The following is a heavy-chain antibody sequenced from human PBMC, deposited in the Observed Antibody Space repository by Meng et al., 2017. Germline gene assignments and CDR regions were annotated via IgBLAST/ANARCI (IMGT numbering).Heavy chain of an antibody. D-gene: IGHD6-13*01. CDR2: ISSSGGYI. J-gene: IGHJ6*02. CDR1: GFSFSTYN. CDR3: ARSLYSSSWYIPLNYYGMDV. V-gene: IGHV3-21*01. Sequence: GGSLRLSCAASGFSFSTYNMNWVRQAPGKGLEWVSFISSSGGYIYYADSVKGRFTISRDNAKNSLYLQMNSLRAEDTAVYYCARSLYSSSWYIPLNYYGMDVWGQGTTVTVSS.